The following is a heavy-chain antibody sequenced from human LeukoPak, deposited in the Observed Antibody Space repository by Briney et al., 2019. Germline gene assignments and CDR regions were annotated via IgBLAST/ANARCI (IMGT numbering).Heavy chain of an antibody. CDR2: IFYSGST. V-gene: IGHV4-59*12. CDR3: ARDGWGLRY. Sequence: SETLSLTCTVSGGSITNYYWSWIRQPPGKGLEWIWYIFYSGSTNYSPSLKSRVTMSVDTSKNQFSLKLSSVTAADTAVYYCARDGWGLRYWGQGTLVTVSS. CDR1: GGSITNYY. J-gene: IGHJ4*02. D-gene: IGHD3-16*01.